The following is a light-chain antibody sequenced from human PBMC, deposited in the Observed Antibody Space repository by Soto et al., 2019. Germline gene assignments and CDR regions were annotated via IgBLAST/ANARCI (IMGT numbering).Light chain of an antibody. J-gene: IGKJ2*01. CDR1: QDLSNS. V-gene: IGKV1-33*01. CDR2: DAS. Sequence: DIQMTQSPSSLSASVGDRVTITCQASQDLSNSFNWYQPKPGKAPKLLIYDASNLNTGVPSRFSGSGSETHFTFTISSLQPEDFATYDCQHYHFLPPMYPFGQGTTVEIK. CDR3: QHYHFLPPMYP.